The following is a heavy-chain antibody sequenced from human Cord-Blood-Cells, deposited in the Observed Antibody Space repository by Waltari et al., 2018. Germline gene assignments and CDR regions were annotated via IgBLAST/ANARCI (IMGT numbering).Heavy chain of an antibody. CDR2: TYYRSKWYN. V-gene: IGHV6-1*01. Sequence: QVQLQQSGPGLVKPSQTLSLTCAISGDSVSSNSAAWNWTRQSPSRGLAWLGRTYYRSKWYNDYAVSVKSRITINPDTSKNQFSLQLNSVTPEDTAVYYCARDRRNCSSTSCYTGAFDIWGQGTMATVSS. D-gene: IGHD2-2*02. CDR3: ARDRRNCSSTSCYTGAFDI. CDR1: GDSVSSNSAA. J-gene: IGHJ3*02.